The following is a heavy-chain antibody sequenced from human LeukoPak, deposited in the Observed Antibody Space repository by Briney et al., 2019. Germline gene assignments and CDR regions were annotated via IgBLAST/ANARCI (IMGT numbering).Heavy chain of an antibody. V-gene: IGHV4-34*01. CDR1: GDSFIGYF. Sequence: PAETMSLTCAASGDSFIGYFWTWIRQPPGKVLEWIGDINHSGRTNYNPSLQTRVSISVDTSNNQFFLNLTSVTAADAAVYYCARTGGFFDSSGFYHQNPYFLQFWGPGVLVTVSS. D-gene: IGHD3-22*01. CDR3: ARTGGFFDSSGFYHQNPYFLQF. CDR2: INHSGRT. J-gene: IGHJ4*02.